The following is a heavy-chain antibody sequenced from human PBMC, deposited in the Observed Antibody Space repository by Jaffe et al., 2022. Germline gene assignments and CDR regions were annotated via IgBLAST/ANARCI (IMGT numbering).Heavy chain of an antibody. V-gene: IGHV3-74*03. CDR3: ARVDDDYGDYIGDGAFDI. J-gene: IGHJ3*02. Sequence: EVQLVESGGGLVHPGGSLRLSCAASGFTFNKFWMHWVRQAPGKGLVWVSRINTDGTATKYADIVKGRFTISRDNAKNMLYLQMNSLRAEDTAVYYCARVDDDYGDYIGDGAFDIWGQGTMVTVSS. D-gene: IGHD4-17*01. CDR1: GFTFNKFW. CDR2: INTDGTAT.